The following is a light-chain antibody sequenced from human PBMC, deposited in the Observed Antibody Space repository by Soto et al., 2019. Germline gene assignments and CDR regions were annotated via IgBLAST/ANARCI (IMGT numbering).Light chain of an antibody. J-gene: IGLJ1*01. Sequence: QSALTQPASVSGSPGQSITISCSGTSRDVRDYKYVSWYQHHSGKAPKLIISDVSNRPPGASNRFSGSKSGSTASLTISGLQAEDEADYYCCSYTDTNTPNYVFGSGTKVTVL. CDR1: SRDVRDYKY. CDR2: DVS. CDR3: CSYTDTNTPNYV. V-gene: IGLV2-14*03.